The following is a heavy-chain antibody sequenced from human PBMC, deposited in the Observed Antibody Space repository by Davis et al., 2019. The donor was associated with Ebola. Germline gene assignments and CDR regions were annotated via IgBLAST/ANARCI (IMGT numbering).Heavy chain of an antibody. Sequence: ASVKVSCRASGGTFSNYAISWVRQAPGQGLEWMGWISAYNGNTNYAQKLQGRVTMTTDTSRSTAYMELRSLRSDDTAVYYCAREAGATTRIYDSWGQGTLVTVSS. D-gene: IGHD1-26*01. CDR1: GGTFSNYA. J-gene: IGHJ5*01. CDR2: ISAYNGNT. V-gene: IGHV1-18*01. CDR3: AREAGATTRIYDS.